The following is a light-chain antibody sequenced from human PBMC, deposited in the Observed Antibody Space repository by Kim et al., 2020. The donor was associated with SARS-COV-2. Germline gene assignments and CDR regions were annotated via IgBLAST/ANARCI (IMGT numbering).Light chain of an antibody. CDR2: GAF. Sequence: WSTGERAPLSCRASKSVSSSYLAWYQHKPGQAPRLLIYGAFSRATGIPERFSGSGSGTDFALTISRLEPEDFAVYYCQQYGSTPYTFGQGTKLEI. J-gene: IGKJ2*01. CDR3: QQYGSTPYT. V-gene: IGKV3-20*01. CDR1: KSVSSSY.